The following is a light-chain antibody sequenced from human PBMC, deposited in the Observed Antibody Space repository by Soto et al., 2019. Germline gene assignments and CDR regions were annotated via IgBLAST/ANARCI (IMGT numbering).Light chain of an antibody. CDR1: SSDVGGYNF. CDR3: SSYADSNNYV. V-gene: IGLV2-8*01. CDR2: EVT. Sequence: QSVLTQPPSASGSPGQSVTISCTGTSSDVGGYNFVSWYQHHPGKAPKLMIYEVTKRPSGVPDRFSGSKSGNTASLTVSGLQAEDEADYYCSSYADSNNYVFGTGIKVTVL. J-gene: IGLJ1*01.